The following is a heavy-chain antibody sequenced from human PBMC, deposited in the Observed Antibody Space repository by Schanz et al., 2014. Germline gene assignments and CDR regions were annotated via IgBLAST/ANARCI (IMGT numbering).Heavy chain of an antibody. J-gene: IGHJ4*02. V-gene: IGHV3-NL1*01. D-gene: IGHD3-22*01. CDR2: IDRDGGHT. CDR3: AKSYDTSGYSGFDY. Sequence: QVQLVESGGGLVKPGGSLRLSCAASGFTFSSYSMNWVRQAPGKGLEWVSLIDRDGGHTYYADSVKGRFTISRDNSKNTLYLQMNSLRTEDTAVYFCAKSYDTSGYSGFDYWGQGTLVTVSS. CDR1: GFTFSSYS.